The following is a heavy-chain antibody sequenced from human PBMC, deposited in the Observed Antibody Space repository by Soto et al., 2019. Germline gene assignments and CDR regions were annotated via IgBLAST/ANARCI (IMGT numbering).Heavy chain of an antibody. Sequence: ASVKVSCKASGYTFTSYAMHWVRQAPGQRLEWMGWINAGNGNTKYSQKFQGRVTITRDTSASTAYMELSSLRSEDTAVYYRARVPGGYGVFKYFDYWGQGTLVTVSS. V-gene: IGHV1-3*01. D-gene: IGHD2-8*01. CDR2: INAGNGNT. CDR3: ARVPGGYGVFKYFDY. CDR1: GYTFTSYA. J-gene: IGHJ4*02.